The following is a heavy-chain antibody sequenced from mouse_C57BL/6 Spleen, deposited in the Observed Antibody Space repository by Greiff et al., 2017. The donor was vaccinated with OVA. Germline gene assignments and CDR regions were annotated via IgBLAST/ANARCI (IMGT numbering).Heavy chain of an antibody. CDR3: ARSYGSSYFDY. CDR1: GYTFTSYW. Sequence: QVQLQQPGAELVMPGASVKLSCKASGYTFTSYWMHWVKQRPGQGLEWIGEIDPSDSYTNYNQKFKGKSTVTVDKSSSSAYMQLSSLTSEDSAVYYCARSYGSSYFDYWGQGTTLTVSS. D-gene: IGHD1-1*01. V-gene: IGHV1-69*01. J-gene: IGHJ2*01. CDR2: IDPSDSYT.